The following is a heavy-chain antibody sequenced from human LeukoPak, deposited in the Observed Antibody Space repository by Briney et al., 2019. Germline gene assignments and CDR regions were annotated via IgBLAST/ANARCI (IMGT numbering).Heavy chain of an antibody. CDR3: ARGRTPP. V-gene: IGHV4-34*01. D-gene: IGHD2-2*01. CDR2: INHSGST. Sequence: SETLSLTCAVYGWSFSGYYWNWIRQPPGMGLEWIGEINHSGSTNYNPSLKSRVTISIDTSKNQFSLRLTPVTAADTAVYYCARGRTPPWGQGTLVTVSS. J-gene: IGHJ5*02. CDR1: GWSFSGYY.